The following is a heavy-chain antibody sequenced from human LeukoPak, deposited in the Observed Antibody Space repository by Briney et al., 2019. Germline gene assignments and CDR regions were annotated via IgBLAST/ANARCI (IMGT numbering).Heavy chain of an antibody. D-gene: IGHD3-10*01. V-gene: IGHV4-34*01. J-gene: IGHJ6*02. Sequence: SETLSLTCAVYGGSFSGYYWSWIRQPPGKGLEWIGEINHSGSTNYNPSLKSRVTISVDTSKNQFPLKLSSVTAADTAVYYCARAPMVRGVIITRAKYGMDVWGQGTTVTVSS. CDR3: ARAPMVRGVIITRAKYGMDV. CDR1: GGSFSGYY. CDR2: INHSGST.